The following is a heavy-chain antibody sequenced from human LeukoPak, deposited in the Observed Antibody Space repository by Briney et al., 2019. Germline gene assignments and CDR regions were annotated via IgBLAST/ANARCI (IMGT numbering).Heavy chain of an antibody. J-gene: IGHJ3*02. Sequence: GASVKVSCKASGGTFSSYAISWVRQAPGQGLEWMGWINPNSGGTNYAQKFQGWVTMTRDTSISTAYMELSRLRSDDTAVYYCARVAEGAVAGTAAFDIWGQGTMVTVSS. V-gene: IGHV1-2*04. CDR1: GGTFSSYA. CDR2: INPNSGGT. CDR3: ARVAEGAVAGTAAFDI. D-gene: IGHD6-19*01.